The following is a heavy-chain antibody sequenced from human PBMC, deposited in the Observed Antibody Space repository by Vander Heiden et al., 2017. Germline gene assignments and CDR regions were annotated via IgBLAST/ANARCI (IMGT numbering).Heavy chain of an antibody. CDR3: AKVLYSSGWYHPFDY. V-gene: IGHV3-9*01. CDR1: GFTFLDHA. J-gene: IGHJ4*02. Sequence: EAQLVASGGGSVQPVSSLRLFCAATGFTFLDHAMPWVRQAPGKGLEWVSGISWGSVSIAYADSVKGRFTISRGTVQNSLYLQMNSLRPEDTALYYCAKVLYSSGWYHPFDYWGLGTLVTVSS. D-gene: IGHD6-19*01. CDR2: ISWGSVSI.